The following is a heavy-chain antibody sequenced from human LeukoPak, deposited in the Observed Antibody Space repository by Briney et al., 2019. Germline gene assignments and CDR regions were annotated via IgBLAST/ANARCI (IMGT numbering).Heavy chain of an antibody. V-gene: IGHV3-23*01. CDR2: ISGSGATT. D-gene: IGHD3-10*01. J-gene: IGHJ4*02. Sequence: GGSLRLSCAASGFTSSSYAMSWVRQAPGKGLEWASAISGSGATTYYADSVKGRFTISRDKSNNTLYLQMNSLRAEDTAVYYCAKDYAYYYGSGIGGFEYWGQGTLVTVSS. CDR1: GFTSSSYA. CDR3: AKDYAYYYGSGIGGFEY.